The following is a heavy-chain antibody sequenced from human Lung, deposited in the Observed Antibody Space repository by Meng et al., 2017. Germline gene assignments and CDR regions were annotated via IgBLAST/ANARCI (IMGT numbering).Heavy chain of an antibody. D-gene: IGHD3-10*01. CDR1: GYTFTNYG. CDR3: TSGGYLDY. CDR2: INTNTGNP. J-gene: IGHJ4*02. V-gene: IGHV7-4-1*02. Sequence: QVQLVQSGSELKKPGASVKASCKASGYTFTNYGMNWVRQAPGQGLEWMGWINTNTGNPTYVPGFTGRFVFSLDTSVSTAYLQINSLKAEDTAVYYCTSGGYLDYWGQGTLVTVSS.